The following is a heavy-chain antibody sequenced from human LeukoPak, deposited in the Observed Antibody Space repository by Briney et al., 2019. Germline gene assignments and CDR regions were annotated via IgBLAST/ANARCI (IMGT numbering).Heavy chain of an antibody. CDR3: ARDTSGSGPYYYYYMDV. D-gene: IGHD1-1*01. CDR1: GDSVSSNSAA. Sequence: SQTLSLTCAISGDSVSSNSAAWNWIRQSPSRGLEWLGRTYYRSKWYNDYAVSVKSRITINPDTSKNHFSLQLNSVTPEDTAVYYCARDTSGSGPYYYYYMDVWGKGTPVTIPS. J-gene: IGHJ6*03. V-gene: IGHV6-1*01. CDR2: TYYRSKWYN.